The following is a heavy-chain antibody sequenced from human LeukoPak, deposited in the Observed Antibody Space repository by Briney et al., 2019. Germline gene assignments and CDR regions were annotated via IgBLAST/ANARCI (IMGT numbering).Heavy chain of an antibody. CDR3: ARDGGDDFWSGYSAFDY. CDR2: IYYSGST. V-gene: IGHV4-59*12. J-gene: IGHJ4*02. D-gene: IGHD3-3*01. CDR1: GGSISSYY. Sequence: PSETLSLTCTVSGGSISSYYWSWIRQPPGKGLEWIGYIYYSGSTNYNPSLKSRVTMSVDTSKNQFSLKLSSVTAADTAVYYCARDGGDDFWSGYSAFDYWGQGTLVTVSS.